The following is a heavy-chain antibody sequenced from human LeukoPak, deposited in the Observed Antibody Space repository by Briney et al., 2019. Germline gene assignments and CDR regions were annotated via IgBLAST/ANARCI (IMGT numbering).Heavy chain of an antibody. CDR1: AFTFSSYG. Sequence: GGSLRLSCSASAFTFSSYGMHWVRPAPGKGLEYVSAIRSNGGSTYYADSVKGRLTISRDNSKNTLYLQMSSLRAEDTAVYYCVKAYYYDSSGSHYFDYWGQGTLVTVSS. CDR2: IRSNGGST. D-gene: IGHD3-22*01. J-gene: IGHJ4*02. CDR3: VKAYYYDSSGSHYFDY. V-gene: IGHV3-64D*06.